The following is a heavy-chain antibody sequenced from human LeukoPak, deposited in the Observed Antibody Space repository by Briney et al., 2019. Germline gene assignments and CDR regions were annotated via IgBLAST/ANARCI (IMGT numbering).Heavy chain of an antibody. J-gene: IGHJ4*02. CDR1: GFTFTSYA. D-gene: IGHD6-6*01. CDR3: ARWRSSSSRHDFDY. CDR2: ISRGGGTT. Sequence: GGSLRLSCAASGFTFTSYAMSWVRQAPGKGLEWVSAISRGGGTTYYADSVKGRFTISRDNAKNSLYLQMNSLRAEDTAVYYCARWRSSSSRHDFDYWGQGTLVTVSS. V-gene: IGHV3-23*01.